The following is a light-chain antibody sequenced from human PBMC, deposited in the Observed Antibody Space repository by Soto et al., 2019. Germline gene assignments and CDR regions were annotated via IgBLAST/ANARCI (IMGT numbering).Light chain of an antibody. CDR3: LQHKTFPWT. CDR1: QDIGND. V-gene: IGKV1-17*01. Sequence: DIQVTESPSSLSASVGDRVTITCRASQDIGNDLGWYQQEPGKAPRRLIYSASNVQSGVPSRFSGSRSGTEFTLTISSLQPEDFVTYHCLQHKTFPWTFGQGTKVDMK. CDR2: SAS. J-gene: IGKJ1*01.